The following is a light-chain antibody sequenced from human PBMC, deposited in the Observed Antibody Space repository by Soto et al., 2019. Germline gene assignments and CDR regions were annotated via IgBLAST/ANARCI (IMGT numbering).Light chain of an antibody. CDR1: QSISRW. V-gene: IGKV1-5*03. Sequence: DIQMTQSPSTLSASVGDRVTITCPASQSISRWLAWYQQKSGKAPKLMIYKASSLESGVPSMFSGSGSGTEFTLTIISMQRDDFATYCCQPYNSYSGRTYGKGNKVEIK. J-gene: IGKJ1*01. CDR3: QPYNSYSGRT. CDR2: KAS.